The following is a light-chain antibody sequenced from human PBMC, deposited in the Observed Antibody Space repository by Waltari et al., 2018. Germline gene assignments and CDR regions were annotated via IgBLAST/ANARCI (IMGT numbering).Light chain of an antibody. CDR3: QHFNSYPFI. V-gene: IGKV1-5*03. CDR2: MAS. CDR1: QSIGNY. J-gene: IGKJ2*01. Sequence: GDRVTITCRASQSIGNYLALYQQKPGKAPKLLIFMASTLQREVPSRFSGSGSGTEFALTISGLQADDFATYFCQHFNSYPFIFGRGTKLEIK.